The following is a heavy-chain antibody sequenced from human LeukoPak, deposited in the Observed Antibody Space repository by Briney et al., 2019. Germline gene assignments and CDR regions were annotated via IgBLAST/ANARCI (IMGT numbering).Heavy chain of an antibody. Sequence: GGSLRLSCAASGFTFSSYEMNWVRQAPGKGLEWVSYISSSGSTIYYADSVKGRFTISRDNAKNSLYLQMNSLRAEDTAVYYCAGGAAAGTMGYWGQGTLVTVSS. D-gene: IGHD6-13*01. CDR2: ISSSGSTI. J-gene: IGHJ4*02. CDR1: GFTFSSYE. V-gene: IGHV3-48*03. CDR3: AGGAAAGTMGY.